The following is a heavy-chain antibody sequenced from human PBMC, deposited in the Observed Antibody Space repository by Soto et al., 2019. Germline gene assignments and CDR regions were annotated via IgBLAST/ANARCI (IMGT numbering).Heavy chain of an antibody. V-gene: IGHV4-39*01. CDR2: IYYSGST. J-gene: IGHJ3*02. CDR1: GGSISSSSYY. CDR3: ARHERSSGWRGAFDI. D-gene: IGHD6-19*01. Sequence: KPSETLSLTCTVSGGSISSSSYYWGWIRQPPGKGLEWIGSIYYSGSTYYNPSLKSRVTISVDTSKNQFSLKLSSVTAADTAVYYCARHERSSGWRGAFDIWGQGTMVTVSS.